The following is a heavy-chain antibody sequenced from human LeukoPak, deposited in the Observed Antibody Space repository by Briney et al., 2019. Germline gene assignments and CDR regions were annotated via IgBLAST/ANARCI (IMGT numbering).Heavy chain of an antibody. Sequence: GGSLRLSCAAPEFTFSSYWMSWVRQVPGKGLLYISSINSDGSTTRYADSVKGRFTISRDNAKNTLYLQMNSLRAEDTAVYYCARSLYYYDSSGIGGYYYYYYMDVWGKGTTVTISS. CDR2: INSDGSTT. V-gene: IGHV3-74*01. CDR1: EFTFSSYW. J-gene: IGHJ6*03. D-gene: IGHD3-22*01. CDR3: ARSLYYYDSSGIGGYYYYYYMDV.